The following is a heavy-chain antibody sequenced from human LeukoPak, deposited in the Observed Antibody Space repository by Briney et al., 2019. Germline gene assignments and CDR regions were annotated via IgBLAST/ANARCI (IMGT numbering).Heavy chain of an antibody. CDR2: INPSGGST. V-gene: IGHV1-46*01. J-gene: IGHJ4*02. D-gene: IGHD6-19*01. Sequence: GASVKVSCKASGYTFTSYYMYWVRQAPGQGLEWMGIINPSGGSTSYAQKFQGRVTMTRDTSTSTVYMELSSLRSEDTAVYYCASRSGWYEFDYWGQGTLVTVSS. CDR1: GYTFTSYY. CDR3: ASRSGWYEFDY.